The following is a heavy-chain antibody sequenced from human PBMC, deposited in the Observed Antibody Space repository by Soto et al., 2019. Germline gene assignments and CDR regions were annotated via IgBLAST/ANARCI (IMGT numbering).Heavy chain of an antibody. V-gene: IGHV3-30-3*01. D-gene: IGHD2-2*01. CDR1: GFTFSSYA. CDR2: ISYDGSNK. J-gene: IGHJ4*02. CDR3: AREGIVVVPAAMFDY. Sequence: PGGSLRLSCAASGFTFSSYAMHWVRQAPGKGLEWVAVISYDGSNKYYADSVKGRFTISRDNSKNTLYLQMNSLRAEDTAVYYCAREGIVVVPAAMFDYWGQGTLVTVSS.